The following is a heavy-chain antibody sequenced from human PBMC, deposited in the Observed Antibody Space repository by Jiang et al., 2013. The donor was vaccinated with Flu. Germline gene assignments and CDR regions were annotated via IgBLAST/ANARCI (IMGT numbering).Heavy chain of an antibody. Sequence: QLVESGGGLVQPGGSLRLSCAASAFTFSSYWMSWVRQAPGKGLEWVANIKQDGSEKYYVDSVKGRFTISRDNAKNSLYLQMNSLRAEDTAVYYCARDSSRRRLGVAIIRFYGMDVWGQGTTVTVSS. CDR3: ARDSSRRRLGVAIIRFYGMDV. V-gene: IGHV3-7*03. CDR2: IKQDGSEK. CDR1: AFTFSSYW. J-gene: IGHJ6*02. D-gene: IGHD3-3*01.